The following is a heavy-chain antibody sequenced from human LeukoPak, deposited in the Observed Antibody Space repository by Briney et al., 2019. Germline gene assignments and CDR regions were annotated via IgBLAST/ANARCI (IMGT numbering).Heavy chain of an antibody. CDR2: ISAYNGNT. Sequence: GASVKVACKASGYTFTSYGTSWVRQAPGQGLGWMGWISAYNGNTNYAQKLQGRVTLTTDTSTSTAYMELRSLRSDDTAVYYCARDFTHYYGSGSYLEYWGQGTLVTVSS. D-gene: IGHD3-10*01. CDR1: GYTFTSYG. CDR3: ARDFTHYYGSGSYLEY. J-gene: IGHJ4*02. V-gene: IGHV1-18*01.